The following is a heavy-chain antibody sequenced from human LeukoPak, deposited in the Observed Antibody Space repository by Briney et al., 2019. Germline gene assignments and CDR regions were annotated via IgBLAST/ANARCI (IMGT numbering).Heavy chain of an antibody. CDR2: ITGSGYTI. V-gene: IGHV3-48*03. D-gene: IGHD2-2*01. J-gene: IGHJ6*02. CDR3: ARDYYCSATSCSSRYYGMDV. Sequence: GGSLRLSCAAPGFTFSTYEMHWVRQAPGKGLEWVSYITGSGYTIYYADSVKGRFTISRDNAKNSLYLQMNSLRAEDTAVYFCARDYYCSATSCSSRYYGMDVWGQGTTVTVSS. CDR1: GFTFSTYE.